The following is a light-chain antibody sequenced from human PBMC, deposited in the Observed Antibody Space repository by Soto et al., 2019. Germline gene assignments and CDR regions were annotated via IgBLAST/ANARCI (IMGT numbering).Light chain of an antibody. CDR1: NSDIGGYNS. CDR3: TSYTSVTIVV. J-gene: IGLJ2*01. Sequence: QSALTQPASVSGSPGQSITISCTGSNSDIGGYNSVSWYQQHPGKAPKLLIFGVTNRPSGVSDRFSGSKSGNTASLTISALQAEDEADNYCTSYTSVTIVVFGGGTQLTVL. V-gene: IGLV2-14*01. CDR2: GVT.